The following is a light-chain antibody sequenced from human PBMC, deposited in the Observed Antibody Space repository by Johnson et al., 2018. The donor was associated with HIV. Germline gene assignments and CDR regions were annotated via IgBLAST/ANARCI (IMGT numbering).Light chain of an antibody. CDR1: SSNIGNNY. CDR2: DNN. Sequence: QPVLTQPPSVSAAPGQKVTISCSGSSSNIGNNYVSWYQQLPGTAPKLLIYDNNKRPSGIPDRFSGSKSGTSATLGLTGLQTGDEADYYCGTWDSSLSAVYVIGTGTKVTVL. CDR3: GTWDSSLSAVYV. J-gene: IGLJ1*01. V-gene: IGLV1-51*01.